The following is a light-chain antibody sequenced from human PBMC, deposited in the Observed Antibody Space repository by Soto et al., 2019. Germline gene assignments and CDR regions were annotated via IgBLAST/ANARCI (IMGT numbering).Light chain of an antibody. CDR1: QSVSSY. Sequence: EIVLTQSPATLSLSPGERATLSCRASQSVSSYLAWYQQKPGQAPRLLIYDASNRATGIPARFSGSGSGTDFPLTISCLEPEDFAFYYCQQRSNWPPYTFGHGTKQEIK. V-gene: IGKV3-11*01. CDR3: QQRSNWPPYT. J-gene: IGKJ2*01. CDR2: DAS.